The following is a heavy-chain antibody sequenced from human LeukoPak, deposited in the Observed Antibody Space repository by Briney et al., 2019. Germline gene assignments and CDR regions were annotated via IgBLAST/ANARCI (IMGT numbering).Heavy chain of an antibody. Sequence: ASVKVSCKASGYTFTDYYMLWVRQAPGQGLEWMGRINPNSGGTNYAQKFQGRVTMTRDTSISTAYMELSRLRSDDTAVYYCAKREHGGAGYGTFDYWGQGTLVTVSS. D-gene: IGHD6-13*01. CDR1: GYTFTDYY. J-gene: IGHJ4*02. CDR2: INPNSGGT. CDR3: AKREHGGAGYGTFDY. V-gene: IGHV1-2*06.